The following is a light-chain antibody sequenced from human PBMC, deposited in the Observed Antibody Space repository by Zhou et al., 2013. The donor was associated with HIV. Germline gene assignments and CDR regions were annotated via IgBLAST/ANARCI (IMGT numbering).Light chain of an antibody. CDR3: QQYNSYSAT. CDR2: TAS. V-gene: IGKV1-NL1*01. Sequence: DIQMTQSPSSLSASVGDRVTITCRASQGISISLAWYQQKPGKAPELLLYTASRLESGVPSRFSGSGSGTEFTLTISSLQPDDFAIYYCQQYNSYSATFGQGTKVEIK. J-gene: IGKJ1*01. CDR1: QGISIS.